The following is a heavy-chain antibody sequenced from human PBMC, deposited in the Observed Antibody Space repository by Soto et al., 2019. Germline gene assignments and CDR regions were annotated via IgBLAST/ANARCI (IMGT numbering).Heavy chain of an antibody. V-gene: IGHV3-21*06. CDR1: VFTFSRYG. CDR3: ARDPSEGRVGNWFES. CDR2: ISSTTSYV. J-gene: IGHJ5*01. Sequence: PWWSLRLSCSASVFTFSRYGMNWLRQAPGKGLEWVASISSTTSYVYYADSVKGRFSTSRDNAKNILYLEMYALRTEDTAVYYCARDPSEGRVGNWFESWGQGTLVTVSS. D-gene: IGHD2-2*01.